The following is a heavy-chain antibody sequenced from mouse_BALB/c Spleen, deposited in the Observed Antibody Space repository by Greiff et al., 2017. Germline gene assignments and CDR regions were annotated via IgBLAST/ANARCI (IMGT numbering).Heavy chain of an antibody. D-gene: IGHD2-9*01. CDR3: ARETYYGFMDY. V-gene: IGHV3-6*02. Sequence: EVHLVESGPGLVKPSQSLSLTCSVTGYSITSGYSWNWIRQFPGNKLEWMGYISYDGSNNYNPSLKNRISITRDTSKNQFFLKLNSVTTEDTATYYCARETYYGFMDYWGQGTSVTVSS. CDR2: ISYDGSN. CDR1: GYSITSGYS. J-gene: IGHJ4*01.